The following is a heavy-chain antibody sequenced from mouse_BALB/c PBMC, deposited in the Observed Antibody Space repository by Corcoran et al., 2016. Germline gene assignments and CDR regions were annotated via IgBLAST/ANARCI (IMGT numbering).Heavy chain of an antibody. CDR2: IDPANGNT. J-gene: IGHJ1*01. CDR3: AHWDWYCNV. D-gene: IGHD4-1*01. V-gene: IGHV14-3*02. CDR1: GFNIKDTY. Sequence: EVQLQQSGAELVKPGASVKLSCTASGFNIKDTYMHWVKQRPEQGLEWIGRIDPANGNTKYDPKFQGKATITADTSSNTAYLQLSSLKTEDNSVKYCAHWDWYCNVWGAGTTVTVAS.